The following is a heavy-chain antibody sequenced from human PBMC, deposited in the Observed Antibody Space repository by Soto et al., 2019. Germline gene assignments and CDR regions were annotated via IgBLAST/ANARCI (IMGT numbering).Heavy chain of an antibody. J-gene: IGHJ5*02. CDR3: ERGDGQHWFET. V-gene: IGHV4-4*07. CDR1: VCSISIYY. D-gene: IGHD5-18*01. CDR2: IYANWNS. Sequence: SSTXSLTCTVSVCSISIYYLILIRQPAGKGLEWIGRIYANWNSDYSPSLKSRVTVSIDTSKNQFSLKVTSVTAADTAVYYCERGDGQHWFETWGQGTLVTV.